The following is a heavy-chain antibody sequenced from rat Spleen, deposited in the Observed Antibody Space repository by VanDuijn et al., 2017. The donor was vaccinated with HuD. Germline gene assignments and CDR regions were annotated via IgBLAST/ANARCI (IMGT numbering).Heavy chain of an antibody. CDR3: ARDRDWGYFDY. D-gene: IGHD5-1*01. V-gene: IGHV2-45*01. Sequence: QMQLKESGPGLVQPSQTLSLTCTVAGFSLTSYNVHWVRQPPGKGLEWMGVMWSGGSTDYNSALKSRLSISRDTSKNQVFLKMNSLQSEDTTTYYCARDRDWGYFDYWGQGVMVTVSS. J-gene: IGHJ2*01. CDR1: GFSLTSYN. CDR2: MWSGGST.